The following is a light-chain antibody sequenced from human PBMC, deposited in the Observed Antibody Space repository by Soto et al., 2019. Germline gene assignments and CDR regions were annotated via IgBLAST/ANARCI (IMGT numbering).Light chain of an antibody. V-gene: IGKV3-20*01. J-gene: IGKJ5*01. CDR2: GAS. CDR3: QQYTGPPTT. Sequence: VMTQSPGTLSLPPGQRATLSYRASQSVSSRLAWYQQKPGQAPRLLISGASSRTTGIPDRFSGSGSGTDFTLTITRLEPEDSAVYFCQQYTGPPTTFGQGTRLEIK. CDR1: QSVSSR.